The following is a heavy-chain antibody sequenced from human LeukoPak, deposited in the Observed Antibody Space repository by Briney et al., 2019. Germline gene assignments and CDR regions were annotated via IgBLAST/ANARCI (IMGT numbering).Heavy chain of an antibody. J-gene: IGHJ2*01. D-gene: IGHD6-19*01. Sequence: SETLSLTCAVSGGSITSTTDSWAWIRQSPGKGLEWIGSIYSSGQSYYKVSLRSRVTMLVDTSKDLFSLKLTSVTAADTAVYYCARGGSGWYGYFDLWGRGTLVTVSS. CDR1: GGSITSTTDS. CDR3: ARGGSGWYGYFDL. CDR2: IYSSGQS. V-gene: IGHV4-39*07.